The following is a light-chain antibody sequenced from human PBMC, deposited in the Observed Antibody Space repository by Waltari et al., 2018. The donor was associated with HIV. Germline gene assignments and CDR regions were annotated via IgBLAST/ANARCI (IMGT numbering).Light chain of an antibody. CDR1: SSDVGGYNS. V-gene: IGLV2-14*01. Sequence: QSALTQPASVSGSPGQSITISCTGISSDVGGYNSVSWYQHHPGKAPKLLISEVINRPPGVSNRFSPSMSGNTASLTISGLQPEDEADYYCTSYTSGSTLVMFGGGTKLTVL. J-gene: IGLJ3*02. CDR3: TSYTSGSTLVM. CDR2: EVI.